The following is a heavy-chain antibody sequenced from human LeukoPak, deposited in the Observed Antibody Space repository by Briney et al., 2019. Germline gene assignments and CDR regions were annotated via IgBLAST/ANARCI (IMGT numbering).Heavy chain of an antibody. J-gene: IGHJ4*02. CDR2: ISSSSSYI. CDR3: ARDRGWELLHPLVFDY. Sequence: GGSLRLSCAASGFAFSSYTMNWLRQAPGKGLEWVSSISSSSSYIYYADSVKGRFTISRDNAKNSLYLQMNSLRAEDTAVYYCARDRGWELLHPLVFDYWGQGTLVTVSS. V-gene: IGHV3-21*01. D-gene: IGHD1-26*01. CDR1: GFAFSSYT.